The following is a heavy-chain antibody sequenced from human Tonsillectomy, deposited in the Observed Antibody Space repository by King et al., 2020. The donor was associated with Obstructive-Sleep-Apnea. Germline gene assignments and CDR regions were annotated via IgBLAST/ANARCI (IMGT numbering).Heavy chain of an antibody. J-gene: IGHJ4*02. CDR2: IKQDGSEK. CDR1: GFTFSSYW. V-gene: IGHV3-7*03. CDR3: ARGSSSFLLGGFSTPEFDY. D-gene: IGHD6-6*01. Sequence: VQLVESGGGLVQPGGSLRLSCAASGFTFSSYWMSWVRQAPGKGLEWVANIKQDGSEKNYVDSVKGRLTISRDNAKNSLYLQMNSPRAGDTAVYYCARGSSSFLLGGFSTPEFDYWGQGTLVTVSS.